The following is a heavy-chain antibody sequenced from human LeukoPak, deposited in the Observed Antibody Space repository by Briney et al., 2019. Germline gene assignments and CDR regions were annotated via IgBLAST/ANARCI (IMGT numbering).Heavy chain of an antibody. CDR1: GYSFTSYW. Sequence: GESLKISCKGSGYSFTSYWIGWVRQMPGKGLEWMGIIYPGDSDTKYSPSFQGQVTISADKSISTAYLQWSSLKASDTAMYYCARRSWSISPNYDSSGYYEYYFDYWGQATLVTVSS. CDR3: ARRSWSISPNYDSSGYYEYYFDY. J-gene: IGHJ4*02. D-gene: IGHD3-22*01. CDR2: IYPGDSDT. V-gene: IGHV5-51*01.